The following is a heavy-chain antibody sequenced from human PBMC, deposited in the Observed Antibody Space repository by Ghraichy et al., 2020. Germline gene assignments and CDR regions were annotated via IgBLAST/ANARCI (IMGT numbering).Heavy chain of an antibody. CDR3: SRSTRGSFDS. V-gene: IGHV3-74*01. D-gene: IGHD3-10*01. Sequence: GSLRLSCVGSGFSFGNYWMHWVRQGPGKGLVWVSRINSEGNKVSYADSVKGRITISRDNARNTLFLQMNNLRPEDTGTYYCSRSTRGSFDSWGQGTLVTVSS. CDR1: GFSFGNYW. J-gene: IGHJ5*01. CDR2: INSEGNKV.